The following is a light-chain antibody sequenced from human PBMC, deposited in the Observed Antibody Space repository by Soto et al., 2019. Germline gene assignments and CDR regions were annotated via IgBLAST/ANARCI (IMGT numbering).Light chain of an antibody. CDR2: EGS. CDR1: SSDVGSYNL. J-gene: IGLJ1*01. Sequence: VLTQPASVSGSPGQSITISCTGTSSDVGSYNLVSWYQQHPGKAPKLMIYEGSKRPSGVSNRFSGSKSGNTASLTISGLQAEDEADYYCCSYAGSSTLNYVFGTGTKVTVL. V-gene: IGLV2-23*01. CDR3: CSYAGSSTLNYV.